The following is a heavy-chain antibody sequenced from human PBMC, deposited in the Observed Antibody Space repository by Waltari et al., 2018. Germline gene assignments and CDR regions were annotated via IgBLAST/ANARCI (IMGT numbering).Heavy chain of an antibody. CDR1: GFTFADYA. D-gene: IGHD5-18*01. J-gene: IGHJ4*02. CDR3: SRTRGYNDGLGVDY. V-gene: IGHV3-49*03. CDR2: IRSKAYGGSV. Sequence: EVQLVESGGGLVQPGRSVRLSCTGSGFTFADYAVSWFRQATGKGLEWVGFIRSKAYGGSVEYAASVKGRFSISRDDSKSFAHLQLTGLKTEDTAMYYCSRTRGYNDGLGVDYWGQGTLVTVSS.